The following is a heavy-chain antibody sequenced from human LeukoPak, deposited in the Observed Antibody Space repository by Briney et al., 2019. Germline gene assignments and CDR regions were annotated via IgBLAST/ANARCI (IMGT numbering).Heavy chain of an antibody. J-gene: IGHJ4*02. CDR3: ARDYDILTGYYTVGIFDY. Sequence: GGSLRLSCAASGFTFSSYSMNWVRQAPGKGLEWVSPISSSSSYIYYADSVKGRFTISRDNAKNSLYLQMNSLRAEDTAVYYCARDYDILTGYYTVGIFDYWGQGTLVTVSS. CDR1: GFTFSSYS. V-gene: IGHV3-21*01. D-gene: IGHD3-9*01. CDR2: ISSSSSYI.